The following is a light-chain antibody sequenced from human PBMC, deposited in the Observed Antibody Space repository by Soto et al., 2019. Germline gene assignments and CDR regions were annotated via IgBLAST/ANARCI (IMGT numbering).Light chain of an antibody. Sequence: DIQMTQSPSSLSASIGDGVTITCRASRSINTYLNWYQQKPGKAPKLLISDASNLQSGVPSRFSGSGSGTDFTLTISSLQPEDFATYYCQQSFSTLLITFGQGTRLEIK. V-gene: IGKV1-39*01. J-gene: IGKJ5*01. CDR2: DAS. CDR1: RSINTY. CDR3: QQSFSTLLIT.